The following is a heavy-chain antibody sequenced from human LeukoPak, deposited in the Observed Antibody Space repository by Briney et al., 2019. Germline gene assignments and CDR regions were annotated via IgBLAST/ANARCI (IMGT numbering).Heavy chain of an antibody. V-gene: IGHV4-4*07. CDR1: GGSINNYY. D-gene: IGHD2-15*01. CDR2: IYTRGST. CDR3: ARGRYCSADICSGGDAFDI. J-gene: IGHJ3*02. Sequence: SETLSLTCTVSGGSINNYYWSWIRQPAGKGLEWIGRIYTRGSTNYNPSLKSRVTMSVDTSKNQFSLKLSSVTAADTAVYYCARGRYCSADICSGGDAFDIWGQGIMVSVSS.